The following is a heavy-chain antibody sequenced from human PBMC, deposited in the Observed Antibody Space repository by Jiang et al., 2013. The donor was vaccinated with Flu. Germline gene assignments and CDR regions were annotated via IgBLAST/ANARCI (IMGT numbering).Heavy chain of an antibody. V-gene: IGHV3-48*01. J-gene: IGHJ3*02. CDR3: VREYDAFDM. CDR2: ISSRSNTK. CDR1: GFTFRSYA. Sequence: VQLVESGGGLVQPGGSLRLSCVASGFTFRSYAMNWVRQAPGKGLEWISYISSRSNTKYYTDFVKGRFTISRDNEKKSLYLQMNSLRAEDTAVYYCVREYDAFDMWGQGTVV.